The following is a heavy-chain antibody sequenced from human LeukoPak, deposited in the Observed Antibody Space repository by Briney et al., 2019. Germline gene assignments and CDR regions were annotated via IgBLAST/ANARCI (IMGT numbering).Heavy chain of an antibody. CDR1: GGSISNYY. V-gene: IGHV4-4*09. J-gene: IGHJ6*02. D-gene: IGHD6-13*01. Sequence: SETLSLTCTVSGGSISNYYWTWIRQPPGQGLEWIGYTYNSGRTNYNPSLKSRVTISADTSKNQFSLNLDSVTAADTANYYCARRRRIGAAGGDGMDVWGQGTTVTVSS. CDR3: ARRRRIGAAGGDGMDV. CDR2: TYNSGRT.